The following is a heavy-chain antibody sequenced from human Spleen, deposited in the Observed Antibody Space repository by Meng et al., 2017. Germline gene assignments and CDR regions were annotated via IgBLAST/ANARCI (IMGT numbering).Heavy chain of an antibody. CDR2: IETSTGNP. D-gene: IGHD3-16*01. J-gene: IGHJ4*02. CDR3: ARIPLGTYVWDDY. CDR1: GHTFTNYG. Sequence: QVHLVQSGSELKKPGALVKVSCKASGHTFTNYGVNWVRQAPGQGFEWMGWIETSTGNPRYAQGFTGRFVLSLDSSVSTAYLQISSLKAEDTAVYYCARIPLGTYVWDDYWGQGTLVTVSS. V-gene: IGHV7-4-1*02.